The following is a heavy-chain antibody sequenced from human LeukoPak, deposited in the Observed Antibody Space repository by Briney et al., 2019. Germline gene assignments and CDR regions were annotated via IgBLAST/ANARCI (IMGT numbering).Heavy chain of an antibody. CDR1: GGSFSGYY. CDR2: INHSGST. V-gene: IGHV4-34*01. CDR3: ARGRYLTTSGGAAAGFLDY. J-gene: IGHJ4*02. D-gene: IGHD6-13*01. Sequence: SETLSLTCAVYGGSFSGYYWSWIRQPPGKGLEWIGEINHSGSTNYNPSLKSRVTISVDTSKNQFSLRLTSVTAADTAVYYCARGRYLTTSGGAAAGFLDYWGQGSLVTVST.